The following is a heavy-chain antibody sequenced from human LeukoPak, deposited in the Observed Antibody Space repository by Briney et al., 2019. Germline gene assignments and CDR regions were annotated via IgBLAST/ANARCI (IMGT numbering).Heavy chain of an antibody. D-gene: IGHD3-16*01. CDR2: ISGGGVTT. V-gene: IGHV3-23*01. CDR1: GFTSIAYA. Sequence: GGSLRLSCVGSGFTSIAYALTWARQAPGKGLEWVSGISGGGVTTYYADSVKGRFTISRDNSKNTLYLQMNSLRADDTAIYYCARNQQLGGHSYYYYGMDAWGQGTTVTVSS. CDR3: ARNQQLGGHSYYYYGMDA. J-gene: IGHJ6*02.